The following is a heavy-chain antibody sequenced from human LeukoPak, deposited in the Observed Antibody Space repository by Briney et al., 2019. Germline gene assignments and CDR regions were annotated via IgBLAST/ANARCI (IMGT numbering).Heavy chain of an antibody. CDR2: ISSSSSSI. J-gene: IGHJ4*02. CDR1: GFTFISYS. D-gene: IGHD2-8*01. CDR3: ARAEWWY. Sequence: SGGSLRLSCAASGFTFISYSMNWVRQAPGKGLEWVSSISSSSSSISYAGSVKGRFTISRDNAKNSLYLQMNSLRAEDTAVYYCARAEWWYWGQGTLVTVSS. V-gene: IGHV3-21*01.